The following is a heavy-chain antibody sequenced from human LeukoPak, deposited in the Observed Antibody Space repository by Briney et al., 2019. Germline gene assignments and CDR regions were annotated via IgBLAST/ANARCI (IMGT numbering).Heavy chain of an antibody. J-gene: IGHJ5*02. V-gene: IGHV4-34*01. CDR1: GGSFSGYY. Sequence: SETLSLTCAVYGGSFSGYYWSWIRQPPGKGLEWIGEINHSGSTNYNPSLKSRVTISVDTSKNQFSLILSSVNASDTAVYYCAREEGIRLGELSSFDPWGQGTLVTVSS. D-gene: IGHD3-16*02. CDR2: INHSGST. CDR3: AREEGIRLGELSSFDP.